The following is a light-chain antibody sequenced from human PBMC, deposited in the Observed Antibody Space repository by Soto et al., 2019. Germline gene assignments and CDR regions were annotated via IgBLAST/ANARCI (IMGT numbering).Light chain of an antibody. CDR3: QQYNAYYT. CDR2: DVS. Sequence: DIQMAQSPPTLPASVGDRVSITCRASQSISTWLAWYQQKPGKAPKLLIYDVSTLHSGVPSRFSGSGSETEFTLTISSLQPDDFATYYCQQYNAYYTFGQGTKVDIK. V-gene: IGKV1-5*01. CDR1: QSISTW. J-gene: IGKJ2*01.